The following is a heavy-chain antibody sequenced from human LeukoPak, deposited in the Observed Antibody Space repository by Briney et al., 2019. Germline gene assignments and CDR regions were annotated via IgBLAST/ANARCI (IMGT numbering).Heavy chain of an antibody. CDR1: GYTFTGYY. J-gene: IGHJ6*02. Sequence: ASVKVSFKASGYTFTGYYMHWVRQAPGQGLEWMGWINPNSGGTNYAQKFQGRVTMTRDTSISTAYMELSRLRSDDTAVYYCARAATLWFGELLYGMDVWGQGTTVTVSS. CDR2: INPNSGGT. V-gene: IGHV1-2*02. CDR3: ARAATLWFGELLYGMDV. D-gene: IGHD3-10*01.